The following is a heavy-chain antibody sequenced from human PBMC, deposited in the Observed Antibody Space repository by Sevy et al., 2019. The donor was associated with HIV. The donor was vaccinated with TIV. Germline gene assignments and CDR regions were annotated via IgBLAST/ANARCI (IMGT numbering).Heavy chain of an antibody. D-gene: IGHD3-22*01. J-gene: IGHJ4*02. CDR3: ARQRGDSSGYYYPFDY. CDR1: GFSLTTSGVG. Sequence: SGPTLVNPTQTLTLTCTFSGFSLTTSGVGVGWIRQPPGKALEWLARIYWNDGKRYSPSLKSRLTITKDTSKNQVVLTMTNMDPVDTATYYCARQRGDSSGYYYPFDYWGQGTLVTVSS. V-gene: IGHV2-5*01. CDR2: IYWNDGK.